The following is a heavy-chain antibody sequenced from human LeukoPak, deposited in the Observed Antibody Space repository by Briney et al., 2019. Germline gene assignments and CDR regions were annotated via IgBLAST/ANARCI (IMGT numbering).Heavy chain of an antibody. D-gene: IGHD6-19*01. V-gene: IGHV1-24*01. CDR2: FDPEDGET. CDR1: GYTLTELS. CDR3: ATEDPGIAVAGVQGAGGDY. J-gene: IGHJ4*02. Sequence: ASVKVSCKVSGYTLTELSMPWVRQPPGKGLEWMGGFDPEDGETIYAQKFQGRVTMTEDTSTDTAYMELSSLRSEDTAVYYCATEDPGIAVAGVQGAGGDYWGQGTLVTVSS.